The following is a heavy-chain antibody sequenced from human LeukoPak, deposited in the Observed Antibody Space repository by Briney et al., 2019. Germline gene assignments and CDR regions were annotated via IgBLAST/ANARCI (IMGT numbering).Heavy chain of an antibody. Sequence: SETLSLTCAVYGGSFSGYYWSWIRQPPGKGLEWIGEINHSGSTNYNPSLKSRVAISVDTSKNQFSLKLSSVTAADTAVYYCARAPRRYGSGSTHRYYYYGMDVWGKGTTVTVSS. CDR1: GGSFSGYY. D-gene: IGHD3-10*01. CDR2: INHSGST. J-gene: IGHJ6*04. V-gene: IGHV4-34*01. CDR3: ARAPRRYGSGSTHRYYYYGMDV.